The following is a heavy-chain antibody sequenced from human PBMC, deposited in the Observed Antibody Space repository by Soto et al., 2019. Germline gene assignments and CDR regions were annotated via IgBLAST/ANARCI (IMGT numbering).Heavy chain of an antibody. D-gene: IGHD3-3*01. CDR1: GYTFTSYA. V-gene: IGHV1-3*01. Sequence: ASVKVSCKASGYTFTSYAMHWVRQAPGQRLEWMGWINAGNGNTKYSQKFQGRVTITRDTSASTAYMELSSLRSEDTAVYYCARNGVATYYDFWSGYSGYFDYWGQGTLATVSS. J-gene: IGHJ4*02. CDR2: INAGNGNT. CDR3: ARNGVATYYDFWSGYSGYFDY.